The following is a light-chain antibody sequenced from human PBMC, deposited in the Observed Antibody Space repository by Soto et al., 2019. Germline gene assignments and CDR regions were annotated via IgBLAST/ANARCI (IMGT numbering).Light chain of an antibody. CDR2: DAT. CDR3: CSYARSSTVV. J-gene: IGLJ2*01. V-gene: IGLV2-23*01. CDR1: SNDVGSFNL. Sequence: QSALTQPASVSGSPGQSITISCSGTSNDVGSFNLVSWYQQHPGKVPKLMIYDATKRPSGVSNRFSGSKSGNTASMTISGLQAEDEADYYCCSYARSSTVVFGGVTKLTVL.